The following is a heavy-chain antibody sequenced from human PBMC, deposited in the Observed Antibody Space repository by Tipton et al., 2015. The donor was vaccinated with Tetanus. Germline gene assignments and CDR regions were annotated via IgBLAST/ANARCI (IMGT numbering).Heavy chain of an antibody. D-gene: IGHD3-16*01. CDR1: GYSFKLYW. CDR3: ARRLGPYTGDHIWHFDV. CDR2: IYPDDSDP. Sequence: QLVQSGAEVKKPGESLKISCQGSGYSFKLYWIAWVRQMPGKGLEWMGIIYPDDSDPRYSPSFQGQVTISADKFISTAYLQWSSLQASDTAIYYCARRLGPYTGDHIWHFDVWGRGTLVTVSS. V-gene: IGHV5-51*01. J-gene: IGHJ2*01.